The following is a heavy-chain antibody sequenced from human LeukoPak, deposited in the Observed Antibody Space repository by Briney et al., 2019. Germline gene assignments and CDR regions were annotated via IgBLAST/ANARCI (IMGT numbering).Heavy chain of an antibody. CDR1: GGSISSGGYY. D-gene: IGHD4-17*01. CDR2: IYYSGST. V-gene: IGHV4-31*03. J-gene: IGHJ6*02. Sequence: PSETLSLTCTVSGGSISSGGYYWSWIRQHPGKGLEWIGYIYYSGSTYYNPSLKSRVTISVDTSKNQFSLKLSSVTAADTAVYYCARDRAVTRYYYGMDVWGQGTTVTVSS. CDR3: ARDRAVTRYYYGMDV.